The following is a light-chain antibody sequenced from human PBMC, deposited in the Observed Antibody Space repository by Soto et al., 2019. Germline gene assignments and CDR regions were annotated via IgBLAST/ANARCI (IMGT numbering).Light chain of an antibody. CDR1: QTVTNNY. CDR2: GAS. V-gene: IGKV3-20*01. J-gene: IGKJ1*01. CDR3: QRYGSSTT. Sequence: IVLTQSPGTLSLTPGDRATLSCRASQTVTNNYLAWYQQQPGQAPRVLIYGASSRATGIPDRLSGSGSGTYFTLTISRLEPEDFAVYYCQRYGSSTTFGQGTEVEIK.